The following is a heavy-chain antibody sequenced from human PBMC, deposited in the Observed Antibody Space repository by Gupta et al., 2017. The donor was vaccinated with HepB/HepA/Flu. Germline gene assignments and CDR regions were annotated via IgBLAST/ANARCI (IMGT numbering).Heavy chain of an antibody. Sequence: EVQLVESGGGLVQPGRSLRLSCTASGFTFGDYAMSWVRQAPGKGLEWVGFIRSKAYGGTTEYAASVKGRFTISRDDSKSIAYLQMNSLKTEDTPVYYCTRKGLDNWIYRIQLIDYWGEGTLVTASS. CDR3: TRKGLDNWIYRIQLIDY. D-gene: IGHD1-7*01. J-gene: IGHJ4*02. V-gene: IGHV3-49*04. CDR1: GFTFGDYA. CDR2: IRSKAYGGTT.